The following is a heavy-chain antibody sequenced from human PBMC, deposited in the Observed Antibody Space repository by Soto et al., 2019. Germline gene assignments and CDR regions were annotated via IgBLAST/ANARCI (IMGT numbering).Heavy chain of an antibody. CDR3: GSVRPSGYVLS. CDR2: VYFSGNT. D-gene: IGHD6-25*01. J-gene: IGHJ5*02. V-gene: IGHV4-59*01. CDR1: GGSLSSYY. Sequence: SETLSLTCTVSGGSLSSYYWTWIRQSPGKGLEWIGYVYFSGNTNYNPSLKSRVTISIDTSKNQFSLRLASVTAADAAFYYCGSVRPSGYVLSWGQGTLVTVSS.